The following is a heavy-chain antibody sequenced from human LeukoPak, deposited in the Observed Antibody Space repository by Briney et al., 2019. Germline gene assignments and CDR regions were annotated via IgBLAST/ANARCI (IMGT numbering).Heavy chain of an antibody. Sequence: GGSLRLSCAASGFTFSSYAMTWVRQAPGKGLEWVSVISGSGGSTFYADSVKGRFTISRDNSKNTLYLQMNSLRVEDTAMYYCGYGSGWIFDCRGQGALVTVSS. CDR2: ISGSGGST. CDR3: GYGSGWIFDC. CDR1: GFTFSSYA. J-gene: IGHJ4*02. V-gene: IGHV3-23*01. D-gene: IGHD6-19*01.